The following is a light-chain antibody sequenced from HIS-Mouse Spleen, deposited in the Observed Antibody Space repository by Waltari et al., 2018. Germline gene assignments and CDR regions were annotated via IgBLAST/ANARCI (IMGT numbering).Light chain of an antibody. CDR3: CSYAGSWV. V-gene: IGLV2-11*01. CDR2: EVS. Sequence: QSALTQHRSVSGAPGQAVTISCTGTSSDGVGCNYVSWYQQPPGKAPKLMIYEVSKRPSGVPDRFSGSKSGNTASLTISGLQAEDEADYYCCSYAGSWVFGGGTKLTVL. CDR1: SSDGVGCNY. J-gene: IGLJ3*02.